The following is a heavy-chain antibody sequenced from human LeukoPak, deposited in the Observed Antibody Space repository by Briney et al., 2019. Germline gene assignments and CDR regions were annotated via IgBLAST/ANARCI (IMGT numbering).Heavy chain of an antibody. V-gene: IGHV3-21*04. Sequence: GGSLRLSCAASGFTFINYSMNWVRQAPGKGLEWVSSISSTSSFIYYADSLKGRFTISRDNSNNTLYLQMSSLRAEDTAVYYCAKLTTSWGQGTLVTVSS. D-gene: IGHD4-11*01. J-gene: IGHJ4*02. CDR3: AKLTTS. CDR1: GFTFINYS. CDR2: ISSTSSFI.